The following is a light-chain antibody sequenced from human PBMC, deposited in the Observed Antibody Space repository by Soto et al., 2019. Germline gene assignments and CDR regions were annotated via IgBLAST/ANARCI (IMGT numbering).Light chain of an antibody. CDR2: VAS. J-gene: IGKJ1*01. Sequence: EILMTQSPATLSVSPGVRVTLSCRASQSVRSNLAWYQQKPGQAPSLLIYVASTRATGIPARFSGSGSGTEFTLTISSLQSEDFALYFCQQYNNWPPTFGQGTKVEFK. CDR3: QQYNNWPPT. CDR1: QSVRSN. V-gene: IGKV3-15*01.